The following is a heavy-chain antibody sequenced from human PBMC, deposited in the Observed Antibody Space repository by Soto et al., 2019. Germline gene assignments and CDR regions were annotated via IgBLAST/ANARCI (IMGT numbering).Heavy chain of an antibody. V-gene: IGHV3-74*01. J-gene: IGHJ6*02. Sequence: GGSLRLSCAASGFTFSSYWMHWVRQAPGKGLVWVSRINSDGSSTSYANSVKGRFTISRDNAKKTLYLQMNSLRAEDTAVYYCARDLGSSNLDYYYYGMDVWGQGTTVTVS. D-gene: IGHD2-15*01. CDR3: ARDLGSSNLDYYYYGMDV. CDR1: GFTFSSYW. CDR2: INSDGSST.